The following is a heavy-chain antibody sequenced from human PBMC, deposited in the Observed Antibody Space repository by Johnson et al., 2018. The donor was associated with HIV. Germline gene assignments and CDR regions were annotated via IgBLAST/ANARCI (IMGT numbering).Heavy chain of an antibody. CDR2: IYSGGST. Sequence: VQLVESGGGLVQPGGSLRLSCAASGFTVSSNYMNWVRQAPGTGLEWLSVIYSGGSTYYADSVKCRFTISRDTSKNTLYLQMNCLRVADTAVYYIASDRSLWFRELWPRDAFDMWGQGTKITVSS. D-gene: IGHD3-10*01. CDR1: GFTVSSNY. CDR3: ASDRSLWFRELWPRDAFDM. V-gene: IGHV3-66*01. J-gene: IGHJ3*02.